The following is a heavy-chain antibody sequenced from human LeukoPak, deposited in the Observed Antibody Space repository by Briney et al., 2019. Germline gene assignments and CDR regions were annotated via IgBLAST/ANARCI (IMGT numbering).Heavy chain of an antibody. CDR1: GYTFTSYG. Sequence: GASVKVSCKASGYTFTSYGISWVRQAPGKGLEWMGGFDPEDGETIYAQKFQGRVTMTEVTSTDTAYMELSSLRSEDTAVYYCTTYHLYGDYEDYWGQGTLVTVSS. D-gene: IGHD4-17*01. CDR2: FDPEDGET. V-gene: IGHV1-24*01. CDR3: TTYHLYGDYEDY. J-gene: IGHJ4*02.